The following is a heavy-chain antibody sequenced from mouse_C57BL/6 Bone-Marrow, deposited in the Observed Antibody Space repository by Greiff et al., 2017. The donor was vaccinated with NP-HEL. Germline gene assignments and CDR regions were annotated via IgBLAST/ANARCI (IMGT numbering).Heavy chain of an antibody. CDR2: IYPRDGST. V-gene: IGHV1-85*01. CDR3: ARAPIYYYGSSYGWYFDV. J-gene: IGHJ1*03. D-gene: IGHD1-1*01. CDR1: GYTFTSYD. Sequence: VKLMESGPELVKPGASVKLSCKASGYTFTSYDINWVKQRPGQGLEWIGWIYPRDGSTKYNEKFKGKATLTVDTSSSTAYMELHSLTSEDSAVYFCARAPIYYYGSSYGWYFDVWGTGTTVTVSS.